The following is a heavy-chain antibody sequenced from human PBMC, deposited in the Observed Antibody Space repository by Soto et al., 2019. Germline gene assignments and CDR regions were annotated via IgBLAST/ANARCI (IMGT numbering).Heavy chain of an antibody. Sequence: EAQLVESGGGLVQPGGSLRLSCAASGFSLSNYWMNWVRQVPGKGLEWVANINQDGSTKQYVDSLKGRFTISRDNAKNSVYLQMNSLRAEDTAVYFCLGSGSCGWGQGTLVTVSS. V-gene: IGHV3-7*02. CDR1: GFSLSNYW. D-gene: IGHD3-10*01. CDR2: INQDGSTK. CDR3: LGSGSCG. J-gene: IGHJ4*02.